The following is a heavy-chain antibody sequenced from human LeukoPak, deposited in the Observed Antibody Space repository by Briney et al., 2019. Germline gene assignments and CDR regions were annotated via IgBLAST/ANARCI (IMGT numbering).Heavy chain of an antibody. D-gene: IGHD3-22*01. V-gene: IGHV3-11*01. Sequence: GGSLRLSCEVSGFTFSDYYMSWIRQAPGKGLEWVSYISSSGSTIYYADSVKGRFTISRDNAKNSLYLQMNSLRAEDTAVYYCARDHYDSSGYYRDWGQGTLVTVSS. CDR3: ARDHYDSSGYYRD. CDR1: GFTFSDYY. CDR2: ISSSGSTI. J-gene: IGHJ4*02.